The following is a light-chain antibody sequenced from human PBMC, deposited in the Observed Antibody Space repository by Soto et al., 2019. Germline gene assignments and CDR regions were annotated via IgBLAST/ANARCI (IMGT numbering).Light chain of an antibody. V-gene: IGLV2-14*01. CDR1: RSDVGGYNY. J-gene: IGLJ3*02. CDR3: AAWDDSLNGWV. Sequence: QSALTQPASVSGSPGQSIAISCTGSRSDVGGYNYVSWYQQHPGKAPKLIIYGVSHRPSGVPDRFSGSKSGTSASLAINGLQPEDEADYYCAAWDDSLNGWVFGGGTKRTVL. CDR2: GVS.